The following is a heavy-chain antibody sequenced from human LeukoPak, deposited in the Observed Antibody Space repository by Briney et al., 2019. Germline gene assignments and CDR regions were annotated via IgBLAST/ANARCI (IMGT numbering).Heavy chain of an antibody. Sequence: GGSLRLSCAASGFTFSSYGMHWVRQAPGKGLESVAVISYDGSNKYYADSVKGRFTISRDNSKNTLYLQMNSLRAEDTAVYYCAKGGRTLITMIAKWGQRTLVTVSS. CDR1: GFTFSSYG. CDR3: AKGGRTLITMIAK. V-gene: IGHV3-30*18. J-gene: IGHJ4*02. D-gene: IGHD3-22*01. CDR2: ISYDGSNK.